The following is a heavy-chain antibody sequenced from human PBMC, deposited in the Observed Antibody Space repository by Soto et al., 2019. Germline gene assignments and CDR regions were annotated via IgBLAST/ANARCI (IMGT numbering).Heavy chain of an antibody. CDR2: IYYSGST. Sequence: PSETLSLTCTVSGGSISSYYWSWIRQPPGKGLEGIGYIYYSGSTNYNPTLKSRVTISVDTSKNQFSLKLSSVTAADTAVYYCARAIGIPNWFDPWGQGTLVTVSS. D-gene: IGHD1-26*01. CDR1: GGSISSYY. CDR3: ARAIGIPNWFDP. V-gene: IGHV4-59*01. J-gene: IGHJ5*02.